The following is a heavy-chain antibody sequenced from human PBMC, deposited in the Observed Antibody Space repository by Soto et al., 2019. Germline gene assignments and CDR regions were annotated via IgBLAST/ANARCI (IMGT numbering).Heavy chain of an antibody. Sequence: QVQLVESGGGVVQPGRSLRLSCAASGFTFSSYAMQWVRQAPGKGLEWVAVISYDGSNKYYADSVKGRFTISRDNSKNTLYLQMNSLRAEDTAVYYCARGQWQWLLGYFDLWGRGTLVTVSS. CDR3: ARGQWQWLLGYFDL. J-gene: IGHJ2*01. V-gene: IGHV3-30-3*01. CDR1: GFTFSSYA. CDR2: ISYDGSNK. D-gene: IGHD6-19*01.